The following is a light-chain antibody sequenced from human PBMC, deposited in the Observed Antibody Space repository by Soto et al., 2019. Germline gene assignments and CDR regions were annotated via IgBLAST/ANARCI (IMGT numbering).Light chain of an antibody. CDR3: QSYDSSLSGYVV. Sequence: QSALTQSPSVSGAPGHRVTLSCTGSSSNIGAGFDVHWYQQLPGTAPKLLIYSNNIRPSGVPDRFSGSKSGTSASLAITGLQAEDAADYYCQSYDSSLSGYVVFGGGTKVTVL. V-gene: IGLV1-40*01. CDR2: SNN. J-gene: IGLJ2*01. CDR1: SSNIGAGFD.